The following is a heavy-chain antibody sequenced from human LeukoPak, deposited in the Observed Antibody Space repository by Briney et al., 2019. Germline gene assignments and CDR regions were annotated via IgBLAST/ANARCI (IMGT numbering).Heavy chain of an antibody. CDR1: GGSISGYK. V-gene: IGHV4-59*01. D-gene: IGHD3-3*01. Sequence: SETLSLTCSVSGGSISGYKWTWLRQPPGTGPEWLGYIYDTGSTNYNSSLRSRVTISVDTSRNQFSLKLHSVTAADTAVYYCAGSWSGFDYWGQGALVTVSS. J-gene: IGHJ4*02. CDR2: IYDTGST. CDR3: AGSWSGFDY.